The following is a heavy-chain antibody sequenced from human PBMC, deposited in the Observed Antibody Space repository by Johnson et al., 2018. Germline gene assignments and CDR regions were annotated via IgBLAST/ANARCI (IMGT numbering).Heavy chain of an antibody. D-gene: IGHD1-26*01. CDR2: IYSGGST. V-gene: IGHV3-53*01. Sequence: VQLVQSGGGLIQPGGSLRLSCAASGFTVNSNYMSWVRQAPGKGLEWVAAIYSGGSTYYADSVKGRFTISRDNSKNTLDLQMNSLRAEDTAVYHCATPLLAWEREGAFDIWGQGTMVTVSS. CDR1: GFTVNSNY. CDR3: ATPLLAWEREGAFDI. J-gene: IGHJ3*02.